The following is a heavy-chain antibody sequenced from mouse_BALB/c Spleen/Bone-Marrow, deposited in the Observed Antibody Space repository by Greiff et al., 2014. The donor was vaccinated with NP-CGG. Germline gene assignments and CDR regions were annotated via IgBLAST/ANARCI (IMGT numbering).Heavy chain of an antibody. CDR1: GYTFTSYW. V-gene: IGHV1-87*01. Sequence: QVHVKQSGAELARPGASVKLSCKASGYTFTSYWMQWVKQRPGQGLEWIGAIYPGDGDTRYTQRFKGKATLTADKSSSTAYIQLSSLASEDSAVYYCARGYPSDYWGQGTTLTVSS. CDR2: IYPGDGDT. J-gene: IGHJ2*01. D-gene: IGHD3-2*02. CDR3: ARGYPSDY.